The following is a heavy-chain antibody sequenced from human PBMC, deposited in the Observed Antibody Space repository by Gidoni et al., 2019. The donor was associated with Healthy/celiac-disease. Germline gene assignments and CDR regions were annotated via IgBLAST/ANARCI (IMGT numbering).Heavy chain of an antibody. Sequence: QVQLVQSGAEVKKPGASVKVSCKASGYPFPGYYMHWMRRAPGQGLEWMGWINPNSGGTNYAQKFQGWVTMTRDTSISTAYMELSRLRSDDTAVYYCARESLELLLGYYGMDVWGQGTTVTVSS. J-gene: IGHJ6*02. CDR3: ARESLELLLGYYGMDV. D-gene: IGHD1-7*01. V-gene: IGHV1-2*04. CDR1: GYPFPGYY. CDR2: INPNSGGT.